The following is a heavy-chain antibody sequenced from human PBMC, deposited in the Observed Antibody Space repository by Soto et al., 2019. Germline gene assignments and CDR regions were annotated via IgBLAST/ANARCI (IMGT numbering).Heavy chain of an antibody. CDR2: IYSTDKT. CDR1: GGSVSSNGYS. V-gene: IGHV4-39*01. J-gene: IGHJ6*02. Sequence: SETLCLTCTVAGGSVSSNGYSWGWIRQSPGKGLEWIGTIYSTDKTYYHPSLLSRVTISVDTSMNELSLKLTSVTAEDTALYFCASSSFLRSGDLFHGLDVWGQGTTVTVSS. CDR3: ASSSFLRSGDLFHGLDV. D-gene: IGHD3-10*01.